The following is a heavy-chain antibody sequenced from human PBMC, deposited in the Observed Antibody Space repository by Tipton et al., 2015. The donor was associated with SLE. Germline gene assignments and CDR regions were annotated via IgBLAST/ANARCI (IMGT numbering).Heavy chain of an antibody. CDR1: GFTFDRNG. J-gene: IGHJ4*02. CDR2: IWYNGSNK. Sequence: QVQLVQSGGGVVPPGRSLTLSCAASGFTFDRNGMHWVRQAPGKGLEWVAVIWYNGSNKDYAESVKGRFTISRDNSRNTLYLQMNSLRAEDTAVYYCARVLKLEHYFDIWGQGILVTVSS. CDR3: ARVLKLEHYFDI. D-gene: IGHD1/OR15-1a*01. V-gene: IGHV3-33*01.